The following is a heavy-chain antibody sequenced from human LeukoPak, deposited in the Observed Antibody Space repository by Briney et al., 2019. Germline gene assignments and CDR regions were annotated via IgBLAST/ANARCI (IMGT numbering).Heavy chain of an antibody. CDR1: GVSISSSYW. Sequence: SETLSLTCAVSGVSISSSYWGSWGRQPPGEGLGWIGEMYDSGSTKYNPSLKTRLTILVDESNNQFSLKLSSVSAADTAVYYCAGVHRYAWHYWGQGTPVTVSS. CDR2: MYDSGST. CDR3: AGVHRYAWHY. V-gene: IGHV4-4*02. D-gene: IGHD2-8*01. J-gene: IGHJ4*02.